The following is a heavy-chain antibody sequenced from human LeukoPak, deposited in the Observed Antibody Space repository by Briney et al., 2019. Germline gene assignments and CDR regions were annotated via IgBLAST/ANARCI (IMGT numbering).Heavy chain of an antibody. CDR3: ARDSYSSGWLWDY. CDR1: GFTFSSYN. Sequence: PGGSLRLSCAASGFTFSSYNMNWVRQAPGKGLEWVSYISSSGSTIYYADSVKGRFTISRDNAKNSLYLQMNSLRAEDTAVYYCARDSYSSGWLWDYWGQGTLVTVSS. V-gene: IGHV3-48*04. D-gene: IGHD6-19*01. CDR2: ISSSGSTI. J-gene: IGHJ4*02.